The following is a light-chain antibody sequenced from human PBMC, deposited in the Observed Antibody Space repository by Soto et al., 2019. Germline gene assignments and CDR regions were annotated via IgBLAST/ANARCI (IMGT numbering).Light chain of an antibody. CDR2: AAS. V-gene: IGKV1-9*01. Sequence: DIQLTQSPSFLSASVGDRVTITCRASQGISSYLAWYQQKPGKAPKLLIYAASTLQSGVPSRFSGSGSGTEFTLTISSLQPEDFATYYCQQLNSYSSWTFGQGTKVEIK. J-gene: IGKJ1*01. CDR1: QGISSY. CDR3: QQLNSYSSWT.